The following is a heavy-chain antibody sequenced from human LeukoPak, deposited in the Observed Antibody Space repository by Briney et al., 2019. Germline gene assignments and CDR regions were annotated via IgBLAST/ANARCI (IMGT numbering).Heavy chain of an antibody. Sequence: SQTLSLTCTVSGGSISSGGYYWSWIRQPPGKGLEWIGYIYHSGSTYYNPSLKSRVTISVDTSKIQFSLKLSSVTAADTAVYYCARGVAAAGTVWFDPWGQGTLVTVSS. CDR1: GGSISSGGYY. V-gene: IGHV4-30-2*01. D-gene: IGHD6-13*01. CDR3: ARGVAAAGTVWFDP. CDR2: IYHSGST. J-gene: IGHJ5*02.